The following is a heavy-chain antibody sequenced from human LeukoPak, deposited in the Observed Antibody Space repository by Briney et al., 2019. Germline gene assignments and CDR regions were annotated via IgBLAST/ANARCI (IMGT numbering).Heavy chain of an antibody. V-gene: IGHV3-23*01. CDR3: AKDGRYYYDSSGYYLHY. CDR1: GFTFSSYA. Sequence: PGGSLRLSCAASGFTFSSYAMSWVRQAPGKGLEWVSAISGSGGSTYYADSVKGRFTISRDNSKNTLYLQMNSLRAEDTAVYYCAKDGRYYYDSSGYYLHYWGQGTLVTVSS. D-gene: IGHD3-22*01. CDR2: ISGSGGST. J-gene: IGHJ4*02.